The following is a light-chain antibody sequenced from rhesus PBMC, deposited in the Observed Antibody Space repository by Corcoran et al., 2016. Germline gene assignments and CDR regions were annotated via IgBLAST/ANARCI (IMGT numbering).Light chain of an antibody. CDR1: QGISSY. J-gene: IGKJ3*01. CDR2: YAT. V-gene: IGKV1-25*01. Sequence: DIQMTQSPSSVSASVGDRVTITWRASQGISSYLAWYQQNPGKAPKLLIYYATTLQRGVPSRFSGSGSGTVFTLTISSLQPEDFATYYCQQYNSLPFTFGPGTKLDIK. CDR3: QQYNSLPFT.